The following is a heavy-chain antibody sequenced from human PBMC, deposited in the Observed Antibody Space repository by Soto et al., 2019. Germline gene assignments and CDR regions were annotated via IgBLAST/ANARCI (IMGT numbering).Heavy chain of an antibody. D-gene: IGHD1-26*01. CDR2: INHSGST. CDR1: GGSFSGYY. V-gene: IGHV4-34*01. Sequence: SETLSLTCAVYGGSFSGYYWSWIRQPPGKGLEWIGEINHSGSTNYNPSLKSRVTISVDTSKNQFSLKLSSVTAADTAVYYCARGRARPRELLLLYFQHWGQGTLVTVSS. CDR3: ARGRARPRELLLLYFQH. J-gene: IGHJ1*01.